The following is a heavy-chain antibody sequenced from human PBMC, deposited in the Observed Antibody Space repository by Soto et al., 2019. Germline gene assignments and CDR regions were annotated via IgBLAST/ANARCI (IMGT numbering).Heavy chain of an antibody. CDR3: ARRAVEGSHWFDP. D-gene: IGHD1-1*01. V-gene: IGHV4-31*02. CDR1: GGSIISGGFY. J-gene: IGHJ5*02. CDR2: IHSSGIT. Sequence: TLSLTCTVSGGSIISGGFYWSWIRQDPGKGLEWIGYIHSSGITYDNPSLKSRLTLSVDTSKNQFSLTLSSVTAADTAVYYCARRAVEGSHWFDPWGQGILVTVSS.